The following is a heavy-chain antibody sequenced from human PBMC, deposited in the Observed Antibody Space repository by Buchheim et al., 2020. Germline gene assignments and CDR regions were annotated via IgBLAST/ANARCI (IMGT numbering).Heavy chain of an antibody. Sequence: QVQLVQSGTEVKKPGSSVKVSCKASGGTFSTYVISWVRQAPGQGLEWMGGIIPIFDTTNYAQQFQGRVTITADRSTSTAYMELSSLRSEDTAVYYCARAYYYDSSGYYYESYYYGMDVWGQGTT. D-gene: IGHD3-22*01. CDR2: IIPIFDTT. V-gene: IGHV1-69*06. CDR3: ARAYYYDSSGYYYESYYYGMDV. J-gene: IGHJ6*02. CDR1: GGTFSTYV.